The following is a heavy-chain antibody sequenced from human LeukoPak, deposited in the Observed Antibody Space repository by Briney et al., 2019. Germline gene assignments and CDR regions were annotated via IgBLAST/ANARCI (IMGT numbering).Heavy chain of an antibody. V-gene: IGHV4-61*02. Sequence: SETLSLTCTVSGGSISSGSHYWSWIRQPAGRGLEWIGRIYPSGSTNYNPSLKSRVTISVDKSKTQFSLTLSSVTAADTAVYHCARVSSSDSRFDPWGQGTLVTVSS. CDR2: IYPSGST. J-gene: IGHJ5*02. D-gene: IGHD6-13*01. CDR3: ARVSSSDSRFDP. CDR1: GGSISSGSHY.